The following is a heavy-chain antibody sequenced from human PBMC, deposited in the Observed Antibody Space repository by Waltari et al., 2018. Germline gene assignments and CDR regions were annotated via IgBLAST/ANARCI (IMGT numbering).Heavy chain of an antibody. CDR2: ISAYNGNT. CDR1: GYSFSSYG. D-gene: IGHD3-22*01. Sequence: QVQLEQSGTEVKKPGASVKVSCKASGYSFSSYGISWVRQAPGQGLEWMGWISAYNGNTKHAQKLQGRVTMTTDTSTSTAYMELRSLKSDDTAVYYCASDYDNSGYYGYFQHWGQGTLVIVSS. V-gene: IGHV1-18*01. CDR3: ASDYDNSGYYGYFQH. J-gene: IGHJ1*01.